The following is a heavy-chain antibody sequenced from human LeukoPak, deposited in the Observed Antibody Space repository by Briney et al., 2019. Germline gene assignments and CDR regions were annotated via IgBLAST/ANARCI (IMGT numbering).Heavy chain of an antibody. CDR1: GGSISSRTYY. J-gene: IGHJ6*02. D-gene: IGHD2-15*01. CDR2: IFYSGST. Sequence: AETLSLTCTVSGGSISSRTYYWGWIRQPPGKGLEWIGSIFYSGSTYYNPSLKSRVTISVDTSKNQFSLKLSSVTAADTAVYYCARHSPQVDPYYYYGLDVWGQGTTVTVSS. CDR3: ARHSPQVDPYYYYGLDV. V-gene: IGHV4-39*01.